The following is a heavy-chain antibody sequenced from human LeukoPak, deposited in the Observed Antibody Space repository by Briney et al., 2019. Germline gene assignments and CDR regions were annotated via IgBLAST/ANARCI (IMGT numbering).Heavy chain of an antibody. V-gene: IGHV4-38-2*02. D-gene: IGHD6-19*01. CDR1: GYSNSSGYY. CDR3: ARDNPRTTGYSSGSSFDF. J-gene: IGHJ4*02. CDR2: IYYSGST. Sequence: PSETLSLTCTVSGYSNSSGYYWGWIRQPPGKGLEWIGSIYYSGSTYYNPSLKSRVTISVDTSKNQFSLKVRSVTAADTAVYFCARDNPRTTGYSSGSSFDFWGQGTLVTVSS.